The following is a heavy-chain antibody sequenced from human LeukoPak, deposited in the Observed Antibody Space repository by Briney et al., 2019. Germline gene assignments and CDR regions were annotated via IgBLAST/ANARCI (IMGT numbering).Heavy chain of an antibody. V-gene: IGHV5-51*01. Sequence: HGESLKISCKGSGYSFTSYWIGWVRQMPGKGLEWMGLIYPGDSDTRYSPSFQGQVTISADKSISTAYLQWSSLKASDTAVYYCARQANVGIAVSGGDYWGQGTLVTVSS. D-gene: IGHD6-19*01. CDR2: IYPGDSDT. CDR3: ARQANVGIAVSGGDY. CDR1: GYSFTSYW. J-gene: IGHJ4*02.